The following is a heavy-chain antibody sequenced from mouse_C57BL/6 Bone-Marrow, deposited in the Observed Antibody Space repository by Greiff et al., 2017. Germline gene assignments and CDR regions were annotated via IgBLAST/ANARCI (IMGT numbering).Heavy chain of an antibody. D-gene: IGHD2-3*01. J-gene: IGHJ2*01. CDR1: GFTFSSYT. Sequence: EVKLMESGGGLVKPGGSLKLSCAASGFTFSSYTMSWVRQTPEKRLEWVATISGGGGNTYYPDSVKGRFTISRDNAKNTLYLQMSSLRSEDTALYYCARPSYDSGYWGQGTTLTVSS. CDR3: ARPSYDSGY. V-gene: IGHV5-9*01. CDR2: ISGGGGNT.